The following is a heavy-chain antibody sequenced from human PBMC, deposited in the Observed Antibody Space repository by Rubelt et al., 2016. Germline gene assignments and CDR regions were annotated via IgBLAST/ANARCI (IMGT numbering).Heavy chain of an antibody. CDR2: IYPNSGGT. J-gene: IGHJ4*02. Sequence: QVQLVQSGAEVKKPGASVKVSCKASGYTFTGYYMHWVRQAPGQGLEWMGWIYPNSGGTNYAWKFQGVCPMTRDTTISASCMVLGRLRSDDTAVYYCAGDSCSGVSCYSVLAYWGQGTLVTVSS. CDR3: AGDSCSGVSCYSVLAY. V-gene: IGHV1-2*02. D-gene: IGHD2-15*01. CDR1: GYTFTGYY.